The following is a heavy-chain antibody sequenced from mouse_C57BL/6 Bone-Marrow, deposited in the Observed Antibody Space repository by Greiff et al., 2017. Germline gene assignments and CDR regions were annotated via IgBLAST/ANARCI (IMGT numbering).Heavy chain of an antibody. CDR3: ARERSYYGNYVWFAY. Sequence: VQLQQPGAELVKPGASVKLSCKASGYTFTSYWMHWVKQRPGRGREWIGRIDPNSGGTKYNEKFKSKATLTVDKPSSTAYMQLSSLTSEDSAVYYCARERSYYGNYVWFAYWGQGTLVTVSA. CDR2: IDPNSGGT. J-gene: IGHJ3*01. V-gene: IGHV1-72*01. D-gene: IGHD2-1*01. CDR1: GYTFTSYW.